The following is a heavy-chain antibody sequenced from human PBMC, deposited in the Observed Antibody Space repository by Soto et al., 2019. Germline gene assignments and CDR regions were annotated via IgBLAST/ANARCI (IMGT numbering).Heavy chain of an antibody. J-gene: IGHJ3*02. CDR2: INHSGST. V-gene: IGHV4-34*01. Sequence: SETLSLTCAVYGGSFSGYYWSWIRQPPGKGLEWIGEINHSGSTNYNPSLKSRVTISVDTSKNQFSLKLSSVTAADTAVYYCARYCSGGSCSPRNAFDIWGQGTMVTVSS. D-gene: IGHD2-15*01. CDR1: GGSFSGYY. CDR3: ARYCSGGSCSPRNAFDI.